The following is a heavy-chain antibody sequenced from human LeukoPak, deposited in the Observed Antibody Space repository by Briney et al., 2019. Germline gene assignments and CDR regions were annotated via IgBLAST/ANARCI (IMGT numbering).Heavy chain of an antibody. D-gene: IGHD3-3*01. CDR2: IRKDGSDK. CDR3: VRVLTFVEPVYYFDY. J-gene: IGHJ4*02. V-gene: IGHV3-7*01. Sequence: QSGGSLRLSCAASGFPFSGYWMTWVRQAPGKGLEWVSNIRKDGSDKYYVDSVKGRFTISRDNAKNSLFLQMNSLRAEDTAVYYCVRVLTFVEPVYYFDYWGQGTLVTVSS. CDR1: GFPFSGYW.